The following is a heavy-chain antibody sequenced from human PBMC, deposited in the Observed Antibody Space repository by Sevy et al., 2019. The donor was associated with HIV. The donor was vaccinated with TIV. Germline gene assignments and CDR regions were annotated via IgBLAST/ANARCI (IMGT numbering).Heavy chain of an antibody. CDR1: EVTFSNYA. CDR2: ISGSGGET. D-gene: IGHD3-22*01. J-gene: IGHJ3*02. V-gene: IGHV3-23*01. Sequence: GSLRLSCAASEVTFSNYAMSWVRQAPGKGLEWVSSISGSGGETFYADSVKGRFTISRDKSKNTLYLQMNSLRVEDTAVYYCAKDMILVVGEALDIWGQGTMVTVSS. CDR3: AKDMILVVGEALDI.